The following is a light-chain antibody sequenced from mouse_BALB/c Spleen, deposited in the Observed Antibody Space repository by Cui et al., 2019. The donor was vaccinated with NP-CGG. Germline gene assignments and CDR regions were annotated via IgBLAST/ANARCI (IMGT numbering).Light chain of an antibody. CDR3: ALWYSNHWV. CDR1: TGAVTTSNY. J-gene: IGLJ1*01. CDR2: GTN. Sequence: QAVVTQVSATTKSPGETVTFTCRSSTGAVTTSNYANWVQEKPDHLFTGLIGGTNNRAPGIPARFSGSLIGNKAALTITGAQTEDEAIYFCALWYSNHWVFGGGTKLTVL. V-gene: IGLV1*01.